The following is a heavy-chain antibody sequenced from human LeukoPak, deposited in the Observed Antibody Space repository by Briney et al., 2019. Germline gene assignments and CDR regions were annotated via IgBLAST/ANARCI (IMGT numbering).Heavy chain of an antibody. CDR1: VGSFSGYY. D-gene: IGHD5-18*01. V-gene: IGHV4-34*01. J-gene: IGHJ4*02. CDR3: ARGRPLDTAMVSDPSPYYFDY. Sequence: SETLSLTCAVYVGSFSGYYWSWIRQPPGKGLEWIGEINHSGSTNYNPSLKSRVTISVDTSKNQFSLKLSSVTAADTAVYYCARGRPLDTAMVSDPSPYYFDYWGQGTLVTVSS. CDR2: INHSGST.